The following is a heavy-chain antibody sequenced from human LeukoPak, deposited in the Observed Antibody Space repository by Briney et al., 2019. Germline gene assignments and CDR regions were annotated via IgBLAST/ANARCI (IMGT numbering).Heavy chain of an antibody. V-gene: IGHV1-2*02. Sequence: GASVKVSCKASGYTFTRYGMSWVRQAPGQGLEWMGWINPTSGGTNYAQKFQGRVTMTRDTSMNTAYLQLSSLGSDDTAVYYCARDRHDYGALGTPSYWGQGTLVTVSS. CDR2: INPTSGGT. J-gene: IGHJ4*02. CDR3: ARDRHDYGALGTPSY. CDR1: GYTFTRYG. D-gene: IGHD4-17*01.